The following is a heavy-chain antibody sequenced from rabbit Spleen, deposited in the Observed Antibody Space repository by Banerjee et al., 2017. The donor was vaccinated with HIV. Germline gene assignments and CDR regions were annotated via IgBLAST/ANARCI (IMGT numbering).Heavy chain of an antibody. CDR2: IDTGSSGFT. V-gene: IGHV1S40*01. CDR3: ARSAYGYGGYADV. J-gene: IGHJ4*01. D-gene: IGHD6-1*01. Sequence: QSLEESGGDLVKPGASLTLTCIASGVSFSGNSYMCWVRQAPGKGLEWIACIDTGSSGFTYFASWAKGRFTISKTSSTTVTLQMTSLTAADTATYFCARSAYGYGGYADVWGQGTLVTVS. CDR1: GVSFSGNSY.